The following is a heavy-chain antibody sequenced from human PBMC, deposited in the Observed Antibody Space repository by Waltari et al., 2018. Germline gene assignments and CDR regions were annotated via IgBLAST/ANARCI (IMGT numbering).Heavy chain of an antibody. D-gene: IGHD5-18*01. CDR3: ARGGETAMVYYYYYYMDV. Sequence: QVQLVQSGAEVKTPGSSVKVSCKASGGTFNTYVFSWVRQAPGQGLEWMGGITPIFGTPTYSPKFQGRLTITADESTTTAYMELASLRSEDTAVYYCARGGETAMVYYYYYYMDVWGKGTTVTVSS. V-gene: IGHV1-69*13. J-gene: IGHJ6*03. CDR1: GGTFNTYV. CDR2: ITPIFGTP.